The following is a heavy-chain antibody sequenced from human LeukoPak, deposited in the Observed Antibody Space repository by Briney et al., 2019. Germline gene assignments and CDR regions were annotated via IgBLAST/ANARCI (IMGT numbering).Heavy chain of an antibody. CDR1: GFTFSSYA. CDR3: AKGLWGLPYFDY. CDR2: ISGSGGST. J-gene: IGHJ4*02. Sequence: GGSLRLSCAASGFTFSSYAMSWVRQAPGKGLEWVSAISGSGGSTYYADSVKGRSTISRDNSKNTLYLQMNSLRAEDTAVYYCAKGLWGLPYFDYWGQGTLVTVSS. D-gene: IGHD1-26*01. V-gene: IGHV3-23*01.